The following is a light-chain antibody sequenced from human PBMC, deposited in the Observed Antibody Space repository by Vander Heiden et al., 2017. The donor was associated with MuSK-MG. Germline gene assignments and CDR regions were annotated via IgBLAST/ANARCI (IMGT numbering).Light chain of an antibody. V-gene: IGLV3-25*03. CDR2: KDN. J-gene: IGLJ1*01. Sequence: SYELTQPPSVSVSPGQTARITCSGDEFPQQYCYWYQQKPGQAPVLVIFKDNERPSGIPERFSGSTSGTTATLTISGAQAEDEAEYYCQSADENGFFVFGGGTLVTVL. CDR3: QSADENGFFV. CDR1: EFPQQY.